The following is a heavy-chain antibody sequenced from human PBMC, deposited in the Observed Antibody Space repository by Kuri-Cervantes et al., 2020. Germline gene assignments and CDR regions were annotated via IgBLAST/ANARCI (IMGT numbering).Heavy chain of an antibody. CDR1: GGSFSGYY. CDR3: ARAIGWRQRNWFDP. V-gene: IGHV4-34*01. CDR2: INHSGST. D-gene: IGHD2-15*01. Sequence: GSLRLSCAVYGGSFSGYYWSWIRQPPGKGLEWIGEINHSGSTNYNPSLKSRVTISVDTSKNQFSLKLSSVTAADTAVYYCARAIGWRQRNWFDPWGQGTLVTVS. J-gene: IGHJ5*02.